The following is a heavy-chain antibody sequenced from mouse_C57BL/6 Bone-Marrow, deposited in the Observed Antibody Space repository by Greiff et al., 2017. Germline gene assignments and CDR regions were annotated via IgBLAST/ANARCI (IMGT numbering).Heavy chain of an antibody. CDR2: ISYSGST. CDR3: ARWGYYGSRPWYFDV. V-gene: IGHV3-8*01. Sequence: DVKLVESGPGLAKPSQTLSLTCSVTGYSITSDYWNWIRKFPGNKLEYMGYISYSGSTYYNPSIKSRISITRDTSKNQYYLQLNSVTTEDTATYYCARWGYYGSRPWYFDVWGTGTTVTVSS. CDR1: GYSITSDY. J-gene: IGHJ1*03. D-gene: IGHD1-1*01.